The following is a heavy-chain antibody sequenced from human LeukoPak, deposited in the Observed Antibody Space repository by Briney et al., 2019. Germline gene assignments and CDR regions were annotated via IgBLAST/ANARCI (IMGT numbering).Heavy chain of an antibody. CDR2: IYHSGST. V-gene: IGHV4-38-2*01. D-gene: IGHD4-11*01. CDR1: GYSISSSYY. CDR3: ASLPSNTVTHDY. Sequence: PSETLSHTCAVSGYSISSSYYWGWIRQPPGKGLEWIGTIYHSGSTHYNPSLKSRVTLSVDTSKNQFSLKLRSVTAADTAVYYCASLPSNTVTHDYWGQGTLVTVSS. J-gene: IGHJ4*02.